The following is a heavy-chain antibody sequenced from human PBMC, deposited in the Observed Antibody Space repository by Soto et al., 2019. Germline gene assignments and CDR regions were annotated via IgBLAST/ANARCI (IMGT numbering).Heavy chain of an antibody. CDR3: AREGYHYGSGSYYYYGMDV. CDR2: MFHSGST. V-gene: IGHV4-59*01. D-gene: IGHD3-10*01. CDR1: GVSISSYY. Sequence: QVQLQESGPGLVKPSETLSLTCTVSGVSISSYYWSWIRQPPGKGLEWIGNMFHSGSTNYNPSLKSRVTISLDTSRNQFSLKLSSVTAADTAVYYCAREGYHYGSGSYYYYGMDVWGQGTTVTVSS. J-gene: IGHJ6*02.